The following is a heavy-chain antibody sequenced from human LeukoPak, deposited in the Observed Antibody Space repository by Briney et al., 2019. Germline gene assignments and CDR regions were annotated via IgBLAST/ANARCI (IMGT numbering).Heavy chain of an antibody. D-gene: IGHD3-10*01. CDR3: AREGKVRGVTRNPFDY. Sequence: SETLSLTCTVSGGSISSGGYYWSWIRQHPGKGLEWIGYIYYSGSTYYNPSLKSRVTISVDTSKNQFSLKLSSVTAADTAVYYCAREGKVRGVTRNPFDYWDQGTLVTVSS. CDR1: GGSISSGGYY. V-gene: IGHV4-31*03. CDR2: IYYSGST. J-gene: IGHJ4*02.